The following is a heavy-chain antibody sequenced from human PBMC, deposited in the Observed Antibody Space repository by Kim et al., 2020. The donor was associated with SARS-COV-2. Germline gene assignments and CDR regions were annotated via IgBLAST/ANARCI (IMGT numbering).Heavy chain of an antibody. CDR1: GFTVSSYE. CDR3: TRGPNYSPFDY. D-gene: IGHD4-4*01. V-gene: IGHV3-48*03. CDR2: IISGGTTI. J-gene: IGHJ4*02. Sequence: GGSLRLSCTASGFTVSSYEMNWVRQAPGKGLEWVSDIISGGTTIYAADSVGGRFTISGDNDKNALFLQMSILRAEDTAVYYCTRGPNYSPFDYWGQGTLV.